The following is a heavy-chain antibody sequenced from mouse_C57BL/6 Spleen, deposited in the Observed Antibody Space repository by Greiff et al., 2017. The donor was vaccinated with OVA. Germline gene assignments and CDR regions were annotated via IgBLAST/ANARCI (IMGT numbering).Heavy chain of an antibody. V-gene: IGHV1-4*01. CDR1: GNPFTSYT. J-gene: IGHJ2*01. Sequence: QVHVKQSGAELARPGASGKMSCKALGNPFTSYTMHWVKQRPGQGSEWIGYINPSSGYTKYNQKFKDKATLTADTSTSTAYMQLSSLTSEDSAVYYCARSAYYYGSDYWGQGTTLTVSS. CDR3: ARSAYYYGSDY. D-gene: IGHD1-1*01. CDR2: INPSSGYT.